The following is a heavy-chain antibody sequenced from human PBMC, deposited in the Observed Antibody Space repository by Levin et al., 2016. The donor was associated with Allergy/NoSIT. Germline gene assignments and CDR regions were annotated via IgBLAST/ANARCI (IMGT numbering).Heavy chain of an antibody. CDR3: TRSVYGGNGVGDNWFDP. J-gene: IGHJ5*02. Sequence: WVRQAPGQGLEWMGWINPNNGDTKYAQEFQGRVTLTSDRSTTTVYMELSGLRSDDTAVYFCTRSVYGGNGVGDNWFDPWGQGTLVTVSS. CDR2: INPNNGDT. V-gene: IGHV1-2*02. D-gene: IGHD4-23*01.